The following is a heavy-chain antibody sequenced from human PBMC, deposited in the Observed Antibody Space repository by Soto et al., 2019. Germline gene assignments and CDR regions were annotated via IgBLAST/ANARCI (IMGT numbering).Heavy chain of an antibody. D-gene: IGHD3-22*01. CDR3: ARADYYDSSGLDY. J-gene: IGHJ4*02. Sequence: SVPVSCKASGGTFRSYTIIWVRQAPGQGLEWMGRIIPILGIANYAQKFQGRVTITADKSTSTAYMELSSLRSEDTAVYYCARADYYDSSGLDYWGQGTLVTVSS. CDR1: GGTFRSYT. CDR2: IIPILGIA. V-gene: IGHV1-69*02.